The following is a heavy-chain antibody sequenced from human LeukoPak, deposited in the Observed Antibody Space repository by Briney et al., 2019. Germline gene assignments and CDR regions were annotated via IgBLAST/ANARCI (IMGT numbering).Heavy chain of an antibody. D-gene: IGHD6-6*01. CDR3: VRDLNSAARSFFDY. V-gene: IGHV1-18*01. CDR2: ISGYTGNT. J-gene: IGHJ4*02. CDR1: GYTFISFG. Sequence: ALVKVSCKASGYTFISFGFSWVRQAPGQGPEWMGWISGYTGNTNYAQRFQGRVTMTTDTSTSTVYMELRTLRSDDTAVYYCVRDLNSAARSFFDYWGPGTLVTVSS.